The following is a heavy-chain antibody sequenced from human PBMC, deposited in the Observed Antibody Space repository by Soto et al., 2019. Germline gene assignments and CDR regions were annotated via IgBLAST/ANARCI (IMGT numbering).Heavy chain of an antibody. CDR2: IFYSGST. V-gene: IGHV4-59*01. J-gene: IGHJ4*02. Sequence: SETLSLTCTVSGGSLGSYYWSWLRRPPGKGLEWIGYIFYSGSTNYNPSLKSRVTISVDTSKSQLSLRLSSVTAADTAVYYCARGFCSGTSCYSRTFDYWGQGALVTVSS. D-gene: IGHD2-15*01. CDR3: ARGFCSGTSCYSRTFDY. CDR1: GGSLGSYY.